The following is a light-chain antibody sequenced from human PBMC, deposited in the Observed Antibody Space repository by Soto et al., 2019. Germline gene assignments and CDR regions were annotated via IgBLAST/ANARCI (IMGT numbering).Light chain of an antibody. Sequence: QSVLTQPASVSGSPGQSITISCTGSSSDVGGYDYVSWYQQHPGKAPKLMIYEVNHRPSGVSNRFSGSKSGNTASLTISGLQAEDDADYYCISYTSISSWVFGGGTTLTVL. CDR3: ISYTSISSWV. CDR2: EVN. V-gene: IGLV2-14*01. J-gene: IGLJ3*02. CDR1: SSDVGGYDY.